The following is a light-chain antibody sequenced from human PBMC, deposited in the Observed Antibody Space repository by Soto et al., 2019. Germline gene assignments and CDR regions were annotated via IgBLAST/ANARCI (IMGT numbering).Light chain of an antibody. J-gene: IGKJ1*01. V-gene: IGKV1-39*01. CDR3: QQYDVDSGT. CDR2: AAS. CDR1: QSISSY. Sequence: DIQMTQSPSSLSASVGDRVTITCRASQSISSYLNWYQQKPGKAPKLLIYAASSLQSGVPSRFSGSGSGTEFTLTISSLHPDDFATYYCQQYDVDSGTFGQGTKVDIK.